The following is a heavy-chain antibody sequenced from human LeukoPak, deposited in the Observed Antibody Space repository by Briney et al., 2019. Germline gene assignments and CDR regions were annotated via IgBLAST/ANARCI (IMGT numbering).Heavy chain of an antibody. V-gene: IGHV3-23*01. CDR2: ISGSGGST. CDR3: AKNSGELELMWAFDI. D-gene: IGHD1-7*01. J-gene: IGHJ3*02. Sequence: GGSLRLSCAASGFTFSSYAMSWVRQAPGKGLEWVSAISGSGGSTYYADSVKGRFTISRDNSKNTLYPQMNSLRAEDTAVYYCAKNSGELELMWAFDIWGQGTMVTVSS. CDR1: GFTFSSYA.